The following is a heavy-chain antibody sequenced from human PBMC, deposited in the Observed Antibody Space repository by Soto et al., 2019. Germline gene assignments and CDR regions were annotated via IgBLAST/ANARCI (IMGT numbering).Heavy chain of an antibody. CDR3: ARHVADSITGLLYYYYMDV. CDR2: IYYSGST. V-gene: IGHV4-39*01. D-gene: IGHD1-20*01. Sequence: SETLSLTCTVSGGSISSSSYYWGWIRQPPGKGLEWIGSIYYSGSTYYNPSLKSRVTISVDTSKNQFSLKLSSVTAADTAVYYCARHVADSITGLLYYYYMDVWGKGTTVTVSS. J-gene: IGHJ6*03. CDR1: GGSISSSSYY.